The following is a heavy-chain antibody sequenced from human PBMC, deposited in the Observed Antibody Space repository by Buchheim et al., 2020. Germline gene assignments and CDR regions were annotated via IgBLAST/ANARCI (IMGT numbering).Heavy chain of an antibody. CDR3: AREMASNYATYYYYGMDV. Sequence: QVQLVESGGGVVQPGRSLRLSCAASGFTFSSYAMHWVRQAPGKGLEWVAVISYDGSNKYYADSVKGRFTISRDNSKNKLYLQMNSLGAEDTAVYYCAREMASNYATYYYYGMDVWGQGTT. CDR2: ISYDGSNK. J-gene: IGHJ6*02. D-gene: IGHD4-11*01. CDR1: GFTFSSYA. V-gene: IGHV3-30-3*01.